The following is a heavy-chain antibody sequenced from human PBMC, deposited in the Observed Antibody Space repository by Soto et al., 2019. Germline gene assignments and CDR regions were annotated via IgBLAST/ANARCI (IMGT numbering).Heavy chain of an antibody. J-gene: IGHJ4*02. D-gene: IGHD2-2*01. Sequence: PSETLSLTCAVSGDSISSYYCMWIRQPPGKGLESIGYLYYGRSANYNPSLKSRVTLSVDTSTNQCSLTLSSMTAADTAVYYCARHPLYCSSTSCYDYWGQGTLVTVSS. V-gene: IGHV4-59*08. CDR1: GDSISSYY. CDR3: ARHPLYCSSTSCYDY. CDR2: LYYGRSA.